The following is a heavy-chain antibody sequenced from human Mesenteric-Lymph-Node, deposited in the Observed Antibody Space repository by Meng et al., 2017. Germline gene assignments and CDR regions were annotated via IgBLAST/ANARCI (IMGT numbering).Heavy chain of an antibody. J-gene: IGHJ5*02. CDR2: IHPSGIS. CDR1: GGSLSNYY. Sequence: SETLSLTCAVYGGSLSNYYLTWIRQSPGKGLEWIGEIHPSGISYYNPSLQSRVIITLDTSKNQFSLTLSSMTAADTAVYYCARDARPNWFDPWGQGSLVTVSS. CDR3: ARDARPNWFDP. D-gene: IGHD2-8*01. V-gene: IGHV4-34*01.